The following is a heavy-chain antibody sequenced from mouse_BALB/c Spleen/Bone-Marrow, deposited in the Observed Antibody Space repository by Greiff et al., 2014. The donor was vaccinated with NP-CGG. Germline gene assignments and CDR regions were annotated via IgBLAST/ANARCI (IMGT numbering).Heavy chain of an antibody. CDR3: ARVYLWYFDV. J-gene: IGHJ1*01. V-gene: IGHV2-9*02. D-gene: IGHD2-3*01. CDR1: GFSLTSYG. CDR2: IWAGGST. Sequence: QVQLKQSGPGLVAPSQSLSITCTVSGFSLTSYGVHWVRQPPGKGLEWLGVIWAGGSTNYNLALMSRLSISKDNSKSQVFLKMNSLRTDDTAMYYCARVYLWYFDVWGAGTTVTVSS.